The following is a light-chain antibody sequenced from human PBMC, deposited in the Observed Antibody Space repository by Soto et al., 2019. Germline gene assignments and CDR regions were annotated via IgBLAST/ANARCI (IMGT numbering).Light chain of an antibody. J-gene: IGKJ5*01. CDR2: GAS. CDR1: QSVSNNY. CDR3: QQRSSWPN. Sequence: VLPQSPGTLSLSPGERATLSCRASQSVSNNYLAWYQQKPGQAPRLLIYGASNRATGIPDRFSGSGSGTDFTLTISRLEPEEFAVYYCQQRSSWPNFGQGTRLEI. V-gene: IGKV3D-20*02.